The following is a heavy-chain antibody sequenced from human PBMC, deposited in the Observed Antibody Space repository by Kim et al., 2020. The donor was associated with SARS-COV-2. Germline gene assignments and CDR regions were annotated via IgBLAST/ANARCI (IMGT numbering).Heavy chain of an antibody. D-gene: IGHD3-10*02. J-gene: IGHJ6*02. CDR3: ARESLFGELFVYYYYGMDV. Sequence: ASVKVSCKASGYTFTSYDINWVRQATGQGLEWMGWMNPNSGNTGYAQKFQGRVTMTRNTSISTAYMELSSLRSEDTAVYYCARESLFGELFVYYYYGMDVWGQGTTVTVSS. CDR1: GYTFTSYD. CDR2: MNPNSGNT. V-gene: IGHV1-8*01.